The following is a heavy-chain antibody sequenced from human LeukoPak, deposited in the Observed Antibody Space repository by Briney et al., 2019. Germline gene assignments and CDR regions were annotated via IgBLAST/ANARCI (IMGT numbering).Heavy chain of an antibody. V-gene: IGHV1-2*02. D-gene: IGHD3-3*01. J-gene: IGHJ1*01. Sequence: ASVKVSCKASGYTFADYYIHWVRQAPGQGLEWMGWINPNSGGTKYAQKFQGRVTMTRDTSISTAYMELSRLRSDDTAVYYCATSYYDFWSYSSEYFQHWGQGTLVTVSS. CDR2: INPNSGGT. CDR1: GYTFADYY. CDR3: ATSYYDFWSYSSEYFQH.